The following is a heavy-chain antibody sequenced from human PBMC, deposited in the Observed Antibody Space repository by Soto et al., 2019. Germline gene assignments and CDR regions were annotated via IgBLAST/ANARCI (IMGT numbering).Heavy chain of an antibody. CDR1: GFTFSDYG. V-gene: IGHV3-23*01. CDR2: IRGSAGNT. J-gene: IGHJ5*01. D-gene: IGHD3-10*01. Sequence: GGSLRLSCAASGFTFSDYGMSWVRQAPGKGLEWVSTIRGSAGNTYYVDSVKGRFTISRDDSTNTVYLQMNSLRAEDTAVYYFADPLWFGVSVFDHWGQGTLVTVSS. CDR3: ADPLWFGVSVFDH.